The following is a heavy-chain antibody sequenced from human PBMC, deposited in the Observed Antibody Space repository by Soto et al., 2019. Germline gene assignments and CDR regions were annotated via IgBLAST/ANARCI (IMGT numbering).Heavy chain of an antibody. CDR1: GFTFTNAW. V-gene: IGHV3-15*01. J-gene: IGHJ4*02. Sequence: EVQLVESGGGLLQPGGSLRLSCAASGFTFTNAWMSWVRQAPGKGLEWIGRIKSKIDGGTTDCAAPVEGRFTISRDDSKNTRYLQMNSLTTEETGVYYCVTDHFPLVVVPTAPCVTTIRGAYWVRRTLVTVSS. D-gene: IGHD2-2*01. CDR2: IKSKIDGGTT. CDR3: VTDHFPLVVVPTAPCVTTIRGAY.